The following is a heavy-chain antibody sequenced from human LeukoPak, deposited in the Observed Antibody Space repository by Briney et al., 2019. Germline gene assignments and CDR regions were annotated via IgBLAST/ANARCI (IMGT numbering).Heavy chain of an antibody. J-gene: IGHJ4*02. Sequence: GGSLRLSCAASGFTFTRYAMSWVRQAPGKGLEWVSGISGSGDSTYYADSVKGRFTISRDNSRNTLYLQMSSLRAEDTAVYYCAKWSGFGDDWGQGTLVTVSS. CDR2: ISGSGDST. CDR3: AKWSGFGDD. V-gene: IGHV3-23*01. D-gene: IGHD3-10*01. CDR1: GFTFTRYA.